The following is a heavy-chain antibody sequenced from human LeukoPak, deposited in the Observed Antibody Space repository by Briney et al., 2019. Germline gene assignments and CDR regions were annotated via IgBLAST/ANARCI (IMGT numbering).Heavy chain of an antibody. Sequence: GGSLRLSCVASGFTFSSYGMLWVRQAPGKGLEWVAVISYDGSNKYYADSVKGRFTISRDNSKNTVYLQMNSLREEDTAVYYCAKGCAEQWLVVDYWGQGTLVTVSS. J-gene: IGHJ4*02. D-gene: IGHD6-19*01. CDR1: GFTFSSYG. V-gene: IGHV3-30*18. CDR3: AKGCAEQWLVVDY. CDR2: ISYDGSNK.